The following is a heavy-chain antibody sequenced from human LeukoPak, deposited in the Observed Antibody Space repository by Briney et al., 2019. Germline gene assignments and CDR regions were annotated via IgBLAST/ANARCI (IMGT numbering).Heavy chain of an antibody. Sequence: GGSLRLSCAASGFTFSTNAMNWVRQAPGRGLECVSTISGSGGTTYYADSVKGRFTISRDNSKSTLYLQMNSLRAEDTAVYYCAKDWGYWGQGTLVTVSS. V-gene: IGHV3-23*01. J-gene: IGHJ4*02. CDR3: AKDWGY. CDR2: ISGSGGTT. D-gene: IGHD7-27*01. CDR1: GFTFSTNA.